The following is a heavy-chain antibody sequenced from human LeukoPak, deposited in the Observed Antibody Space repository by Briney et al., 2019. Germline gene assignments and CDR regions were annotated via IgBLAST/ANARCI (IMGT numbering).Heavy chain of an antibody. CDR2: IYYSGST. J-gene: IGHJ5*02. CDR3: ARGAYNYDFWSCYKLWFGESHPPGHNWFEP. Sequence: SETLSLTCTVSGGSISSHYWSWIRPPPGKGLEWIGYIYYSGSTNYNPSLKSRVTISVDTSKNQFSLKLSSVTAADTAVYYCARGAYNYDFWSCYKLWFGESHPPGHNWFEPWGQGTLVTVSS. D-gene: IGHD3-3*01. V-gene: IGHV4-59*11. CDR1: GGSISSHY.